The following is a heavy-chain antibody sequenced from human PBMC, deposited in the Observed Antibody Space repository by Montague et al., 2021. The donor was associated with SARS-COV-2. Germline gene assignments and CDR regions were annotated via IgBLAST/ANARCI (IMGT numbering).Heavy chain of an antibody. D-gene: IGHD5-12*01. CDR2: IYYSGSI. Sequence: SETLSLTRSVSGGSISGYYWSWIRQPPGKGLEWIGYIYYSGSINXXPSLKSRLTISVDTSKNQFSLKLSSVTAADTAVYYCARRYRWAMEVWGQGTTVTVSS. CDR1: GGSISGYY. V-gene: IGHV4-59*08. CDR3: ARRYRWAMEV. J-gene: IGHJ6*02.